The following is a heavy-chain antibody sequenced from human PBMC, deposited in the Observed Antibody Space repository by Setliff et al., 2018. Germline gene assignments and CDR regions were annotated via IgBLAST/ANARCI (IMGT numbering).Heavy chain of an antibody. J-gene: IGHJ4*02. Sequence: ASVKVSCKASGYTFINYEINWVRQATGQGLEWMGGMNPNNGNTGYAQKFQGRVTMTRNTSINTAYMELSSLRFEDTAVYYCARGDSGSPPDYWGQGTLVTVSS. D-gene: IGHD1-26*01. CDR3: ARGDSGSPPDY. CDR1: GYTFINYE. CDR2: MNPNNGNT. V-gene: IGHV1-8*02.